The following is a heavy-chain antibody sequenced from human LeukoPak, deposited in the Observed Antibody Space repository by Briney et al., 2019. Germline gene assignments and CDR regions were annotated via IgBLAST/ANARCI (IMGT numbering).Heavy chain of an antibody. CDR1: GIIITSYW. J-gene: IGHJ5*02. V-gene: IGHV3-7*01. Sequence: GGSLRLSCAASGIIITSYWMSWVRQTPGKGLEWVANIKQDGSEKNYVDSVKGRFTIFRDNARNSLYLQMNSLRAEDTAVYYCARGRTHLDPWGQGTLVTVSS. CDR3: ARGRTHLDP. CDR2: IKQDGSEK.